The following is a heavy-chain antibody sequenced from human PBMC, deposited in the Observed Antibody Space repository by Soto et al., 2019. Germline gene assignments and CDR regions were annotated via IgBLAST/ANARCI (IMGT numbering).Heavy chain of an antibody. Sequence: SETLSLTCAVSGYSISSGYYWGWIRQPPGKGLEWIGSIYHSGSTYYNPSLQSRVTISVDTSKNQFSLKLSSVTAADTAVYYCARDVGDSNDWGQGTLVTVS. CDR3: ARDVGDSND. CDR1: GYSISSGYY. J-gene: IGHJ4*02. D-gene: IGHD2-21*02. V-gene: IGHV4-38-2*02. CDR2: IYHSGST.